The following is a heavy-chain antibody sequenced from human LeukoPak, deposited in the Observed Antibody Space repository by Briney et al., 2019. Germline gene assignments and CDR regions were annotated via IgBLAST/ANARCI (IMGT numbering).Heavy chain of an antibody. CDR3: ARDRSTMVRGENFAFDI. V-gene: IGHV1-2*02. CDR1: GYTFSDYY. D-gene: IGHD3-10*01. CDR2: INPNSGGI. Sequence: ASVKVSCKASGYTFSDYYMHWVRQAAGQALEWMGWINPNSGGINYAQRFQGSVTMTRDTSLSTAYMELSRLRSDDTAVYYCARDRSTMVRGENFAFDIWGQGTMVTVSS. J-gene: IGHJ3*02.